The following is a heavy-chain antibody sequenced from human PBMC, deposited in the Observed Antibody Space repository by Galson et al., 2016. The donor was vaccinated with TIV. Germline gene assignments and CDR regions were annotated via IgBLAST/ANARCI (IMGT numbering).Heavy chain of an antibody. J-gene: IGHJ4*02. CDR2: IIPVLGMT. D-gene: IGHD3-9*01. Sequence: SVKVSCKASGGTFISYALSWVRQAPGQGLEWMGRIIPVLGMTNYAQKFQGRVTITADRFTGTAYLELSNLEPGDTSVYYCARAVSVDISSTEYWGQGTLVTVSS. CDR1: GGTFISYA. CDR3: ARAVSVDISSTEY. V-gene: IGHV1-69*04.